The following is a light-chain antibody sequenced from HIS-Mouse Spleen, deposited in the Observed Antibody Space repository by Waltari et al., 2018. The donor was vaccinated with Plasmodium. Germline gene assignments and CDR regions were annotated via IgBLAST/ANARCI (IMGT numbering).Light chain of an antibody. CDR2: EDS. Sequence: SYELTQPPSVSVSPGQTARITCPGDALPKQYAYWYQQKSGQAPVLFIYEDSKRPSGIPERFSGSSSGTMATLTISGAQVEDEADYYCYSTDSSGNHRVFGGGTKLTVL. V-gene: IGLV3-10*01. CDR3: YSTDSSGNHRV. J-gene: IGLJ3*02. CDR1: ALPKQY.